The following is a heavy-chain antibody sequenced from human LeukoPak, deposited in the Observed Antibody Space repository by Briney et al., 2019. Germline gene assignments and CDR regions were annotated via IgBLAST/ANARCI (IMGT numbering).Heavy chain of an antibody. CDR3: ARDDIAVAGTVDY. D-gene: IGHD6-19*01. Sequence: GGSLRLSCAASGFTFSSYSMNWVRQAPGKGLEWVSSISSSSSYIYYADSVKGRFTISRDSAKNSLYLQMNSLRAEGTAVYYCARDDIAVAGTVDYWGQGTLVTVSS. V-gene: IGHV3-21*01. J-gene: IGHJ4*02. CDR1: GFTFSSYS. CDR2: ISSSSSYI.